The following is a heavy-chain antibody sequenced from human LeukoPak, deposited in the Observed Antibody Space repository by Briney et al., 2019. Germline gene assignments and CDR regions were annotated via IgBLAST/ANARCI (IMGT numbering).Heavy chain of an antibody. Sequence: GGSLRLSCAASGFTFSSYAMHWVRQAPGKGLEWVAVISYDGSNKYYADSVKGRFTISRDNSKSTLYLQMNSLRAEDTAVYYCAKQWLERGAHWFDPWGQGTLVTVSS. V-gene: IGHV3-30*04. CDR2: ISYDGSNK. D-gene: IGHD6-19*01. CDR1: GFTFSSYA. CDR3: AKQWLERGAHWFDP. J-gene: IGHJ5*02.